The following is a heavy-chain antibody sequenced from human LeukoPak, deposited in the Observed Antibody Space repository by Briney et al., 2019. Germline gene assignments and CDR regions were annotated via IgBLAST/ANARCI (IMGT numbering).Heavy chain of an antibody. CDR1: GFIFGDYT. D-gene: IGHD5-12*01. Sequence: GGSLRLSCTASGFIFGDYTMVWFRQGPGKGLEWVGFIRNRSDGEAREYAASVKGRFTISRDDSKNIAYLQMNSLKTEDTAVYYCTTDPLIVATRGTVHWGQGTLVAVSS. CDR2: IRNRSDGEAR. V-gene: IGHV3-49*03. J-gene: IGHJ4*02. CDR3: TTDPLIVATRGTVH.